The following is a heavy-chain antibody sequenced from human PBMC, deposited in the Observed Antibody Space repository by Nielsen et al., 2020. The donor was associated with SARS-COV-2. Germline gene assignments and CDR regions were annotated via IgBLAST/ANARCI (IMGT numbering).Heavy chain of an antibody. CDR2: FDPEDGKT. J-gene: IGHJ6*02. CDR1: GYTFTGYY. Sequence: ASVKVSCKASGYTFTGYYMHWVRQAPGKGLEWMGGFDPEDGKTIYAQKFQGRVTMTEDTSTDTAYMELSSLRSEDTAVYYCATGRVRTAYGMDVWGQGTTVTVSS. D-gene: IGHD3-10*01. CDR3: ATGRVRTAYGMDV. V-gene: IGHV1-24*01.